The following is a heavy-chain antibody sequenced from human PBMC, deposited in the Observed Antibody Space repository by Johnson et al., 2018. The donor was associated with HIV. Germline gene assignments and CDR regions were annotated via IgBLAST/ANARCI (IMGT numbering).Heavy chain of an antibody. J-gene: IGHJ3*02. V-gene: IGHV3-66*01. CDR1: GFTVSSNY. CDR3: ARIGWYLSYAFDI. CDR2: IYSGVST. D-gene: IGHD6-19*01. Sequence: VQLVESGGGLVQPGGSLRLSCAASGFTVSSNYMSWVRQAPGKGLEWVLVIYSGVSTYYAESVKGRFTISRDNSKNTLYLQMDSLRAEDTAVYYCARIGWYLSYAFDIWVQGTMVTVSS.